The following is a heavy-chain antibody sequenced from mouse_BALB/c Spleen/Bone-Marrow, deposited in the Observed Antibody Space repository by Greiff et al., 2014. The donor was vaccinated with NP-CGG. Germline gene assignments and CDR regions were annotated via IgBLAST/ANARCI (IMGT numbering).Heavy chain of an antibody. D-gene: IGHD1-1*01. CDR3: ARERYYGNGRIFEY. Sequence: EVKLVESGGGLVQPGGSLKLSCAASGFTLSSYGMSWVRQTPDKRLELVATINSNGGSTYYPDSVKGRFTISRDNAKNTLYLQMSSLKSEDTAMYYCARERYYGNGRIFEYWGQGTTLTVSS. J-gene: IGHJ2*01. CDR1: GFTLSSYG. V-gene: IGHV5-6-3*01. CDR2: INSNGGST.